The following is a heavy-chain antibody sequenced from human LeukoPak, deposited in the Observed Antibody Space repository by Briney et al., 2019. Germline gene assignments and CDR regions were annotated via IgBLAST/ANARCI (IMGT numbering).Heavy chain of an antibody. Sequence: GGSLRLSCAASGFTFSSYAMSWVRQAPGKGLEWVSGISGSGGSTYYADSVKGRFTISRDNSKNTVYLQMNSLRAEDTAVYYCAKESRPVLLWFGELKDWGQGTLVTVSS. CDR2: ISGSGGST. J-gene: IGHJ4*02. D-gene: IGHD3-10*01. CDR3: AKESRPVLLWFGELKD. CDR1: GFTFSSYA. V-gene: IGHV3-23*01.